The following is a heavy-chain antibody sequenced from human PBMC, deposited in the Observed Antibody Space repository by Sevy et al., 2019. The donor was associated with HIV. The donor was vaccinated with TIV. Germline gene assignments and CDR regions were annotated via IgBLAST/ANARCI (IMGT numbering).Heavy chain of an antibody. V-gene: IGHV3-7*01. CDR1: EFTFSSYA. J-gene: IGHJ6*02. D-gene: IGHD2-2*02. CDR3: ARGYCSSTSCYTGGYYYYYYGMDV. CDR2: IKQDGSEK. Sequence: GGSLRLSCSASEFTFSSYAMSWVRQAPGKGLEWVANIKQDGSEKYYVDSVKGRFTISRDNAKNSLYLQMNSLRAEDTAVYDCARGYCSSTSCYTGGYYYYYYGMDVWGQGTTVTVSS.